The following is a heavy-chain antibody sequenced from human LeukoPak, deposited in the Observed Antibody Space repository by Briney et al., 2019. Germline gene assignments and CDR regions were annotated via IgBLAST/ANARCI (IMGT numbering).Heavy chain of an antibody. J-gene: IGHJ4*02. V-gene: IGHV3-21*01. Sequence: GGSLRLSCAASGFTFSSYSMNWVRQGPGKGLEWVSSISSSSSYIYYADSVKGRFTISRDNAKNSLYLQMNSLRAEDTAVYYCARDRRSSWYYWGQGTLVTVSS. D-gene: IGHD6-13*01. CDR3: ARDRRSSWYY. CDR2: ISSSSSYI. CDR1: GFTFSSYS.